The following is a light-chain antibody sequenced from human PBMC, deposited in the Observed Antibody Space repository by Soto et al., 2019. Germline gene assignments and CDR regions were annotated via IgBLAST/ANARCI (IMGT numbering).Light chain of an antibody. V-gene: IGKV3-11*01. CDR2: DAS. Sequence: EIVLTQCPATMYLSPGERATLSCRASQSVSSYLAWYQQKPGQAPRLLIYDASNRATGIPARFSGSGSGTDFTLTISSLEPEDFAVYYCQQRSNWPPYTFGQGTKLEIK. J-gene: IGKJ2*01. CDR3: QQRSNWPPYT. CDR1: QSVSSY.